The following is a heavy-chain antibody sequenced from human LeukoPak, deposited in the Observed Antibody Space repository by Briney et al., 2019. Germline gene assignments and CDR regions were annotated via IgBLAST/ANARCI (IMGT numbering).Heavy chain of an antibody. CDR1: GFSFSSNS. J-gene: IGHJ6*03. V-gene: IGHV3-48*01. CDR2: ISSSSSTI. D-gene: IGHD6-13*01. CDR3: ARDPSSWYYYYMDV. Sequence: PGGSLRLSCAASGFSFSSNSMNWVRQAPGKGLEWVSYISSSSSTIYYADSVKGRFTISRDNAKNSLYLQMNSLRAEDTAVYYCARDPSSWYYYYMDVWGKGTTVTVSS.